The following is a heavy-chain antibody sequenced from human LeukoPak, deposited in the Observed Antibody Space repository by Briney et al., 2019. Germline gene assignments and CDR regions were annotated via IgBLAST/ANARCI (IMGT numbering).Heavy chain of an antibody. CDR2: SSGNGGAT. V-gene: IGHV3-23*01. CDR3: AKDRGNFYGSGSYFPPGGDY. J-gene: IGHJ4*02. Sequence: GSLRLSCAASGFAFSTYAMTWVRQAPGKGLERVSASSGNGGATYYADSVKGRFTISRDISNNTLYLQMNSLRAEDTAIYYCAKDRGNFYGSGSYFPPGGDYWGQGTLVTVSS. D-gene: IGHD3-10*01. CDR1: GFAFSTYA.